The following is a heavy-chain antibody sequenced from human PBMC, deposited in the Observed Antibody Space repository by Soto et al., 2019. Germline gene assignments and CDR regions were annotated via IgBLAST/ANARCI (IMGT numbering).Heavy chain of an antibody. CDR2: TYYRSKWYN. V-gene: IGHV6-1*01. D-gene: IGHD3-3*01. Sequence: SQTLSLTCAISGDSVSSNSAAWNWIRQSPSRGLEWLGRTYYRSKWYNDYAVSVKSRITINPDTSKNQFSLQLNSVTPEDTAVYYCARGATYYDFWSGYYTGYYYGMDVWGQGTTVTGFS. CDR1: GDSVSSNSAA. J-gene: IGHJ6*02. CDR3: ARGATYYDFWSGYYTGYYYGMDV.